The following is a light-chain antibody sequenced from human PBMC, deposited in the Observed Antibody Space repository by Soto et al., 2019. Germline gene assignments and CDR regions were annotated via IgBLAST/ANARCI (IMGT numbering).Light chain of an antibody. CDR1: SSDVGGYNY. CDR3: SSYTSSSTYV. J-gene: IGLJ1*01. V-gene: IGLV2-14*01. CDR2: DVS. Sequence: QSVLTQPASVSGSPGQSITISCTGTSSDVGGYNYVSWYQQDPGKAPKVMIHDVSNRPSGVSHRFSGSKSGNTASLTISGLQAEDEADYYCSSYTSSSTYVFGTGTKVTVL.